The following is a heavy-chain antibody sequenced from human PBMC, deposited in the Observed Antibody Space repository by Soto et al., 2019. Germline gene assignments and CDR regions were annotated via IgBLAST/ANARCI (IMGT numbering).Heavy chain of an antibody. CDR1: GASISSGDYY. D-gene: IGHD3-22*01. Sequence: QVQLQESGPGLVKPSQTLSLTCTVSGASISSGDYYWTWIRQPPGKGLEWIGSIYYSGSTYYNPSLKRRVTISVDTSNHQFSLKLSSVTAADTAVYYCARASYDSSTYYLDYWGQGTLVTVSS. J-gene: IGHJ4*02. CDR3: ARASYDSSTYYLDY. V-gene: IGHV4-30-4*01. CDR2: IYYSGST.